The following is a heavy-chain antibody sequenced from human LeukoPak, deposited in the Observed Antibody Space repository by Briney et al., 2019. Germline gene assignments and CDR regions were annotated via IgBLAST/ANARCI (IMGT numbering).Heavy chain of an antibody. V-gene: IGHV3-30*19. D-gene: IGHD3-9*01. J-gene: IGHJ4*02. CDR3: ARARRYYDILTGYGY. CDR1: GFTFNNYG. CDR2: ISYDGSNK. Sequence: GGSLRLSCAASGFTFNNYGMHWVRQAPGKGLEWVAVISYDGSNKYYADSVKGRFTISRDNSKNTLYLQMNSLRAEDTAVYYCARARRYYDILTGYGYWGQGTLVTVSS.